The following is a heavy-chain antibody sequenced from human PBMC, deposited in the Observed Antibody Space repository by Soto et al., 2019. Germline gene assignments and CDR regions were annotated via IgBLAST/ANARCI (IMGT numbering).Heavy chain of an antibody. CDR1: GGTFSSYA. V-gene: IGHV1-69*11. J-gene: IGHJ6*02. CDR2: IIPILGTS. CDR3: ACGGGTHYDRDDVDV. Sequence: QVQLVQSGAEVKKPGSSVKVSCKASGGTFSSYAISWVRQAPGQGLEWMGGIIPILGTSNYAKKFQGRVRNXXDXSXXTAEMEVSSLRYEDTAVYYCACGGGTHYDRDDVDVWGQGTAVTVSS. D-gene: IGHD5-12*01.